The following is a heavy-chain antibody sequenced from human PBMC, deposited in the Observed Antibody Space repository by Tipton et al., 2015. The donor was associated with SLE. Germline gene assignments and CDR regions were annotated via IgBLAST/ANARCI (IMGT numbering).Heavy chain of an antibody. CDR1: GFTFSSYA. Sequence: SLRLSCAASGFTFSSYAMHWVRQAPGKGLEWVAVISYDGSNKYYADSVKGRFTISRDNSKNTLYLQMNSLRAEDTAVYYCASEMASYDAFDIWGQGTMVTVSS. V-gene: IGHV3-30*04. D-gene: IGHD5-24*01. CDR2: ISYDGSNK. J-gene: IGHJ3*02. CDR3: ASEMASYDAFDI.